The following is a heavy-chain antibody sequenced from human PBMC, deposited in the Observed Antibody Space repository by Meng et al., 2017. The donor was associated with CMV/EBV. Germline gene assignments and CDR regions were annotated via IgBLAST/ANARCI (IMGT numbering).Heavy chain of an antibody. CDR3: ARDRAIAARHFDY. D-gene: IGHD6-6*01. Sequence: SCAASGFTFSSYAMHWVRQAPGKGLEWVAVISYDGSNKYYADSVKGRFTISRDNSKNTLYLQMNSLRAEDTAVYYCARDRAIAARHFDYWGQGTLVTVSS. V-gene: IGHV3-30*04. CDR1: GFTFSSYA. CDR2: ISYDGSNK. J-gene: IGHJ4*02.